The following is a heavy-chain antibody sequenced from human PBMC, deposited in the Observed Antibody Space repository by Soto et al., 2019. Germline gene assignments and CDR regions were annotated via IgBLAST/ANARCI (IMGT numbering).Heavy chain of an antibody. D-gene: IGHD2-21*01. J-gene: IGHJ4*02. CDR2: IVVGSGNT. CDR1: GFTFTSSA. V-gene: IGHV1-58*01. CDR3: AADGPCGGDCYDY. Sequence: GASVKVSCKASGFTFTSSAVQWVRQARGQRLEWIGWIVVGSGNTNYAQKFQERVTITRDMPTSTAYMELSSLRSEDTAVYYCAADGPCGGDCYDYWGQGTLVTVSS.